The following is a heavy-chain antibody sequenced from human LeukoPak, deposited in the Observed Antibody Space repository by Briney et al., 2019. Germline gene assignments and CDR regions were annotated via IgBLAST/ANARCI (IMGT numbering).Heavy chain of an antibody. J-gene: IGHJ4*02. V-gene: IGHV3-23*01. CDR2: ISGSGGST. CDR3: AKVPCRSGGSCYSLLFDN. CDR1: GFTFSSYA. Sequence: GESLRLSRAASGFTFSSYAMSWVRQAPGKGLEWVSAISGSGGSTYYADSVKGRFTISRDNSKNTLYLQMNSLRAEDTAVYYCAKVPCRSGGSCYSLLFDNWGQGTLVTASS. D-gene: IGHD2-15*01.